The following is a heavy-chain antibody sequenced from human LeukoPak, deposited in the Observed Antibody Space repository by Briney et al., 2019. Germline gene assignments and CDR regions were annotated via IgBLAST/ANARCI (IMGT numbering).Heavy chain of an antibody. CDR1: GFTFHTYA. D-gene: IGHD4-11*01. V-gene: IGHV3-23*01. Sequence: PGGSLRLSCAASGFTFHTYAMNWVRQAPGKGLEWVAAMSGSGGATHYADSVKGRFTISRDNSQNTLYLQMNSLRDEDTALYYCAKDSASDYYNWFDPWGGGTLVTVS. CDR2: MSGSGGAT. J-gene: IGHJ5*02. CDR3: AKDSASDYYNWFDP.